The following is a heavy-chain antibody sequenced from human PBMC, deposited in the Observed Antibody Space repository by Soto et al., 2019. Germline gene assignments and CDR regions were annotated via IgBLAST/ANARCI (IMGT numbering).Heavy chain of an antibody. V-gene: IGHV3-23*01. D-gene: IGHD6-6*01. Sequence: GGSLRLSCAASGFTFSSYAMSWVRQAPGKGLEWVSAISGRGGSTYYADSVKGRFTISRDNSKNTLYLQMNSLRAEDTAVYYCAKATLYSSSSNYYYYGMDVWGQGTTVTVSS. CDR2: ISGRGGST. CDR3: AKATLYSSSSNYYYYGMDV. CDR1: GFTFSSYA. J-gene: IGHJ6*02.